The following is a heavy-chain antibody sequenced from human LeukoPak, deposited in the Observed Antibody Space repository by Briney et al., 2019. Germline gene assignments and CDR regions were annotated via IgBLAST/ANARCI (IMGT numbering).Heavy chain of an antibody. D-gene: IGHD6-19*01. CDR1: GGSISTYY. J-gene: IGHJ5*02. Sequence: SSETLSLTCTVSGGSISTYYLSWIRQPPGKGLEWIGFIYNEVSTSYSPSLKSRVTISVDMSKNQFSLKLSSVTAADTAVYYCARYERQWLASRFDPWGQGTLVTVSS. V-gene: IGHV4-59*12. CDR3: ARYERQWLASRFDP. CDR2: IYNEVST.